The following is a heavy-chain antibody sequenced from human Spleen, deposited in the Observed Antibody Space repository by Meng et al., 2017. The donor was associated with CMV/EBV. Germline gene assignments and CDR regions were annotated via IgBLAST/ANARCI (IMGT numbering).Heavy chain of an antibody. J-gene: IGHJ4*02. CDR2: ISFDGSNK. CDR1: GFNFSNYG. D-gene: IGHD6-19*01. V-gene: IGHV3-30*18. Sequence: SCAVSGFNFSNYGMHWVRQATGKGLEWVELISFDGSNKDYADFVKGRFTISRDNSKNTLDLQMNSLRAEDTAVYYCAKDREWLALDYWGQGTLVTVSS. CDR3: AKDREWLALDY.